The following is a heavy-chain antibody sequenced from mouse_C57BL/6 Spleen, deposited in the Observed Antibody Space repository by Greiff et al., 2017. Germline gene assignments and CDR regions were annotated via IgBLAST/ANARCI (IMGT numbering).Heavy chain of an antibody. V-gene: IGHV1-82*01. CDR1: GYAFSSSW. Sequence: VQLQQSGPELVKPGASVKISCKASGYAFSSSWMNWVKQRPGKGLEWIGRIYPGDGDTNYNGKFKGKDTLTADKSSSTAYMQLSSLTSEDSAVYFCARETTVVDYYFDYWGQGTTLTVSS. J-gene: IGHJ2*01. D-gene: IGHD1-1*01. CDR2: IYPGDGDT. CDR3: ARETTVVDYYFDY.